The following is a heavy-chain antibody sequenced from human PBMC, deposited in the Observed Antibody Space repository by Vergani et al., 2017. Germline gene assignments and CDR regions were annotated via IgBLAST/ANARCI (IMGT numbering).Heavy chain of an antibody. D-gene: IGHD2-2*02. CDR3: ARGGYCSSTSCYIYYYYGMDV. CDR1: GGSISSGGYS. V-gene: IGHV4-30-2*01. J-gene: IGHJ6*02. CDR2: IYHSGST. Sequence: QVQLQESGSGLVKPSQTLSLTCAVSGGSISSGGYSWSWIRQPPGKGLEWIGYIYHSGSTYYNPSLKSRVTISVDRSKNQFSLKLSSVTAADTAVYYCARGGYCSSTSCYIYYYYGMDVWGQGTTVTVSS.